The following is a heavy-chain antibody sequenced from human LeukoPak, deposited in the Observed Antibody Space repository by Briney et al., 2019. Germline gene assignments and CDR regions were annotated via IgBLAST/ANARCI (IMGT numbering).Heavy chain of an antibody. Sequence: ASVKVSCKASGYTFTMYYIHWVRQAPGQGLEWMGWMNPNSGNTGYAQKFQGRVTMTRNTSISTAYMELSSLRSEDTAVYYCARVSTYFGVVTDFDYWGQGTLVTVSS. CDR2: MNPNSGNT. CDR1: GYTFTMYY. V-gene: IGHV1-8*01. CDR3: ARVSTYFGVVTDFDY. D-gene: IGHD3-3*01. J-gene: IGHJ4*02.